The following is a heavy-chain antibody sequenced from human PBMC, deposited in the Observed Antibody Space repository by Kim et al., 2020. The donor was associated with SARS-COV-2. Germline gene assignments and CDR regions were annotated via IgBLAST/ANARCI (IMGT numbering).Heavy chain of an antibody. CDR3: AKHEEIVVGYHMYV. J-gene: IGHJ6*04. D-gene: IGHD5-12*01. Sequence: GGSLRLACAASGFTLNSYSMSWVRQAPGKGLQWVACISASGGRTHYADSVKGRFTISRDKTKNIVYLQMHSLRAEDTAVYYCAKHEEIVVGYHMYVWC. CDR2: ISASGGRT. CDR1: GFTLNSYS. V-gene: IGHV3-23*01.